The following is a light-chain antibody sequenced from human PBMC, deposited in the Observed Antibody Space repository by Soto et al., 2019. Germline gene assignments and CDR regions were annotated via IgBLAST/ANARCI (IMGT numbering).Light chain of an antibody. CDR1: QRISTY. Sequence: VGDRVTITCRASQRISTYLNWYQQKPGKAPTLLIYAASSLQSWVPSRFSGGGSGTDFTLTINTLQPEDFATYFCQQCYSSPRTFGQGTKVEIK. J-gene: IGKJ1*01. CDR3: QQCYSSPRT. V-gene: IGKV1-39*01. CDR2: AAS.